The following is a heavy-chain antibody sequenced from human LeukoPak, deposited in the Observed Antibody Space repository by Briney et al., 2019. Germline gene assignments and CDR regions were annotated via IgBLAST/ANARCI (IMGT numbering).Heavy chain of an antibody. V-gene: IGHV3-23*01. CDR3: AKGKNIYGELDY. D-gene: IGHD4-17*01. Sequence: QAGGSLRLSCAASGFTFSSYAMSWVRQSPGRGLEWVSVISGGGGTIYYADSVKGRFTISRDNSKNTLYLQMNSLRAEDTAVYYCAKGKNIYGELDYWGQGTLVTVSS. CDR1: GFTFSSYA. J-gene: IGHJ4*02. CDR2: ISGGGGTI.